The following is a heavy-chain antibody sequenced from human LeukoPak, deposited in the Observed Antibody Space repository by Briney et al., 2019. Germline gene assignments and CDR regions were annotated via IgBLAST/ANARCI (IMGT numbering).Heavy chain of an antibody. CDR1: GFTFSSYG. CDR2: IRYDGSNK. V-gene: IGHV3-30*02. Sequence: GGSLRLSCAASGFTFSSYGMHWVRQAPGMGLEWVAFIRYDGSNKYYADSVKGRFTISRDNSKNTLYLQMNSLRAEDTAVYYCAKDRRYCSSTSCRDYYYYMDVWGKGTTVTVSS. CDR3: AKDRRYCSSTSCRDYYYYMDV. D-gene: IGHD2-2*01. J-gene: IGHJ6*03.